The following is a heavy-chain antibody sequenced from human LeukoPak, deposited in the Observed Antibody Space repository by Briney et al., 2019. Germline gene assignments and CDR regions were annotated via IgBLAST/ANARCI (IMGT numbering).Heavy chain of an antibody. V-gene: IGHV4-34*01. CDR1: GGSFSGHY. CDR2: INHSGST. Sequence: SETLSLTCAVYGGSFSGHYWSWIRQPPGKGLEWIWEINHSGSTNYNPSLKSRVTISVDTSKNQFSLKLSSVTAADTAVYYCARAPYYDFWSSYPTKLRANWFDPWGQGTLVTVSS. D-gene: IGHD3-3*01. J-gene: IGHJ5*02. CDR3: ARAPYYDFWSSYPTKLRANWFDP.